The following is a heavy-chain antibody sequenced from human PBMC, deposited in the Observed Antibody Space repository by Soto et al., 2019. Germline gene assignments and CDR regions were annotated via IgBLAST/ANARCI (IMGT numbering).Heavy chain of an antibody. V-gene: IGHV4-38-2*02. CDR2: IYHSGST. J-gene: IGHJ4*02. Sequence: SETLSLTCAVSGCSISSGYYWGWIRQPPGKGLEWIGSIYHSGSTYYNPSLKSRVTISVDTSKNQFSLKLSSVTAADTAVYYCARDLYVGIAAAGPFDYWGQGTLVTVSS. D-gene: IGHD6-13*01. CDR3: ARDLYVGIAAAGPFDY. CDR1: GCSISSGYY.